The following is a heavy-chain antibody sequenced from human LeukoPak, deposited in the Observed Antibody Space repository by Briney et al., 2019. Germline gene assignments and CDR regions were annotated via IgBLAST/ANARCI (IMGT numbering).Heavy chain of an antibody. V-gene: IGHV1-69*13. D-gene: IGHD4-17*01. J-gene: IGHJ4*02. CDR2: IIPIFGTA. Sequence: SVKVSCKASGGTFSSYAIGWVRQAPGQGLEWMGGIIPIFGTANYAQKFQGRVTITADESTSTAYMELSSLRSEDTAVYYCAREGSVTTASFDYWGQGTLVTVSS. CDR1: GGTFSSYA. CDR3: AREGSVTTASFDY.